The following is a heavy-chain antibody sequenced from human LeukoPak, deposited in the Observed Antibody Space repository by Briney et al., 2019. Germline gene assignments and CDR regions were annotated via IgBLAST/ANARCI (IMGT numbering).Heavy chain of an antibody. CDR3: ARTEYYDILTGYYTNNNLDV. CDR2: IIPIFGTA. CDR1: GGTFSSYA. V-gene: IGHV1-69*06. Sequence: SVKVSCKASGGTFSSYAISWVRQAPGQGLEWMGGIIPIFGTANYAQKFQGRVTITADKSTSTAYMELSSLRSEDTAVYYCARTEYYDILTGYYTNNNLDVWGQGTTVTVSS. J-gene: IGHJ6*02. D-gene: IGHD3-9*01.